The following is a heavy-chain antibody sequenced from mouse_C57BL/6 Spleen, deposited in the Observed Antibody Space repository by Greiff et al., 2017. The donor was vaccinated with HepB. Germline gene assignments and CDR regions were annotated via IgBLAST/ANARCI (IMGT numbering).Heavy chain of an antibody. Sequence: QVQLKQPGAELVKPGASVKLSCKASGYTFTSYWMHWVKQRPGQGLEWIGMIHPNSGSTNYNEKFKSKATLTVDKSSSTAYMQLSSLTSEDSAVYYCARSDTTVQGDWYFDVWGTGTTVTVSS. J-gene: IGHJ1*03. CDR3: ARSDTTVQGDWYFDV. D-gene: IGHD1-1*01. V-gene: IGHV1-64*01. CDR1: GYTFTSYW. CDR2: IHPNSGST.